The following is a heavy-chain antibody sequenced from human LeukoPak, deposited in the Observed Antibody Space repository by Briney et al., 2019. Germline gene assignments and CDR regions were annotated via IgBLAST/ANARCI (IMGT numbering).Heavy chain of an antibody. Sequence: SETLSLTCTVSDGSIGRHFWNWIRQPPGKGLEWLGNIYSSGSTNYNPSLENRITISLDTSRNQFSLSLSSVTAADTAIYYCARDRPRGRFLEWSRPYYYYMDVWGKGTTVTVSS. CDR1: DGSIGRHF. CDR3: ARDRPRGRFLEWSRPYYYYMDV. CDR2: IYSSGST. D-gene: IGHD3-3*01. J-gene: IGHJ6*03. V-gene: IGHV4-59*11.